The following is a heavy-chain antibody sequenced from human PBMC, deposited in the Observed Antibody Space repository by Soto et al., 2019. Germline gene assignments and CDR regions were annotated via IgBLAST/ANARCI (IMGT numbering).Heavy chain of an antibody. CDR2: ISYDGSNK. CDR1: GFTFSSYG. V-gene: IGHV3-30*18. D-gene: IGHD6-19*01. CDR3: AKDPGTYSSGWYREYYFDY. J-gene: IGHJ4*02. Sequence: GGSLRLSCAASGFTFSSYGMHWVRQAPGKGLEWVAVISYDGSNKYYADSVKGRFTISRDNSKNTLYLQMNSLRAEDTAVYYCAKDPGTYSSGWYREYYFDYSGQGTLVTVSS.